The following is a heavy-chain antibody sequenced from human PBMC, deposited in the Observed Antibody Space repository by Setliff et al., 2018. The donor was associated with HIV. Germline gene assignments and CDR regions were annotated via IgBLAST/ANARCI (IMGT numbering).Heavy chain of an antibody. J-gene: IGHJ6*03. V-gene: IGHV5-51*01. CDR2: IYPGDLDT. CDR1: GYSFTTYW. D-gene: IGHD5-18*01. CDR3: ARQGTSYGSNYYADV. Sequence: PGESLKISCEASGYSFTTYWIGWVRQKPGKGLEWMGIIYPGDLDTRYSPSFQGQVTISADQSISTAYLQWGSLKASDTAIYYCARQGTSYGSNYYADVWGEGTTVTVSS.